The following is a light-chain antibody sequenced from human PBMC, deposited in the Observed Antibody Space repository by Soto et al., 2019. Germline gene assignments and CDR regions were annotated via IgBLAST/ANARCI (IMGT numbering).Light chain of an antibody. CDR3: SSYTSSSTLWV. CDR2: DVS. V-gene: IGLV2-14*01. CDR1: SSDVGGYNY. Sequence: QSVLTQPASVSGSPGQSITISCTGTSSDVGGYNYVSWYQQHPGKAPKLMIYDVSNRPSGVSNRFSGSKSGNTASLTISGLQAEDEADYYCSSYTSSSTLWVFGTRTKLTVL. J-gene: IGLJ1*01.